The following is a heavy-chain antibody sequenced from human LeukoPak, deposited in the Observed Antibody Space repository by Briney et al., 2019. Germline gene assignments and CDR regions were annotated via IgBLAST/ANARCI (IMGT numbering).Heavy chain of an antibody. D-gene: IGHD4-17*01. CDR3: ARDLRLRGHFGTVDY. CDR1: GYTLTELS. Sequence: ASVKVSCKVSGYTLTELSMHWVRQAPGKGLEWMGGFDPEDGETIYAQKFQGRVTMTEDTSTDTAYMELSSLRSDDTAVYYCARDLRLRGHFGTVDYWGQGTLVTVSS. J-gene: IGHJ4*02. V-gene: IGHV1-24*01. CDR2: FDPEDGET.